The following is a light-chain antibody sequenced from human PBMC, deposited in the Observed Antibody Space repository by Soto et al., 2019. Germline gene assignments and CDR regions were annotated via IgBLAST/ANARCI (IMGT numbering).Light chain of an antibody. V-gene: IGKV2-28*01. J-gene: IGKJ2*01. CDR1: QRLLHSNGNNF. CDR3: MQALKTQYN. Sequence: EIVMTQSPPSLTVTPGEPASISCRSSQRLLHSNGNNFLDWYLQKPGQSPQLLIYLGFNRASGVTDRVSGTGAGTDFTLKISRVEAEDVGVYYCMQALKTQYNFSQGTKVDI. CDR2: LGF.